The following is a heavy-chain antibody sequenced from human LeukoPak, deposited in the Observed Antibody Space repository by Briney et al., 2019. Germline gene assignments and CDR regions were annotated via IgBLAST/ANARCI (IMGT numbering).Heavy chain of an antibody. Sequence: GASVKVSCKASGYTLSDYDINWVRQAPGQGLEWMGWVSTYNGNTNYAQKFQGRVTLTTDTSTSTAYMELRSLRSDDTAVYYCARARGYRGAFDYWGQGTLVTVSS. CDR1: GYTLSDYD. J-gene: IGHJ4*02. D-gene: IGHD5-18*01. CDR2: VSTYNGNT. CDR3: ARARGYRGAFDY. V-gene: IGHV1-18*01.